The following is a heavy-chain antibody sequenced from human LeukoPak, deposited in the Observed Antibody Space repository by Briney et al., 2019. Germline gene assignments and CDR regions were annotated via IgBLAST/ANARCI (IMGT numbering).Heavy chain of an antibody. V-gene: IGHV3-74*01. CDR2: INTDGTVA. Sequence: GGSLRLSCAASGFTFSKYWMLWVRQAPGKGLESVSRINTDGTVATYADSVKGRFTVSRDNADNTMLLQMNSVRDEDTAVYYCATKQWLAPPPDSWGQGTPVTVSS. CDR1: GFTFSKYW. D-gene: IGHD6-19*01. J-gene: IGHJ4*02. CDR3: ATKQWLAPPPDS.